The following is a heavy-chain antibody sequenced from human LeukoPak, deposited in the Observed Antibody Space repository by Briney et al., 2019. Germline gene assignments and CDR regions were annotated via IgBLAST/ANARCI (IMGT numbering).Heavy chain of an antibody. CDR3: ASSYYDYVWESYRIDY. D-gene: IGHD3-16*02. J-gene: IGHJ4*02. Sequence: PSETLSLTCTVSGGSISSSYYYWSWIRQPPGKGLEWIGYIYYSGSTYYNPSLKSRVTISVDTSKNQFSLKLSSVTAADTAVYYCASSYYDYVWESYRIDYWGQGTLVTVSS. CDR2: IYYSGST. V-gene: IGHV4-30-4*01. CDR1: GGSISSSYYY.